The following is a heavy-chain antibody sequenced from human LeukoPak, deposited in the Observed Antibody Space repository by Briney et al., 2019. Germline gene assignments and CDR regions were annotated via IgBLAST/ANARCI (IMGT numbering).Heavy chain of an antibody. Sequence: GESLRLSCAASGFTVTGNYMRWVRQAPGKGLEWVSTIYTGGATYYADSVKGRFTISRDNSKNTLYLQMTSLRAEDTAVYYCAGPRGSDWYLGSWGQGTRVTVSS. V-gene: IGHV3-53*01. CDR3: AGPRGSDWYLGS. J-gene: IGHJ4*02. CDR1: GFTVTGNY. CDR2: IYTGGAT. D-gene: IGHD6-19*01.